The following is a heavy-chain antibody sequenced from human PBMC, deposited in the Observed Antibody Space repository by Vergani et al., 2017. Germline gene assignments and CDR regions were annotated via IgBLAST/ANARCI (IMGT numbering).Heavy chain of an antibody. J-gene: IGHJ4*02. Sequence: QVQLQESGPGLVKPSQTLSLTCTVSGGSISSGSYYWSWIRQPAGKGLEWIGRIYTSGSTNYNPSLKSRVTISVDTSKNQFSLKLSSVTAADTAVYYCARDVDSSGWGIFDYWGQGTLVTVSS. CDR1: GGSISSGSYY. V-gene: IGHV4-61*02. D-gene: IGHD6-19*01. CDR2: IYTSGST. CDR3: ARDVDSSGWGIFDY.